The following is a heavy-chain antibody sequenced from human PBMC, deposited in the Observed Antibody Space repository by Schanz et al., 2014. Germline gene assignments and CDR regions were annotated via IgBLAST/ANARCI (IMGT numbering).Heavy chain of an antibody. CDR2: ISGSSRTI. V-gene: IGHV3-48*01. CDR3: ARGGSGSHYRLDY. Sequence: EVQLVESGGGLIQPGGSLRLSCAASGFGFSSYSMNWVRQAPGTGLEWVSYISGSSRTIYYADSMKGRFTVSRDNAENALYLQMNSLRAEDTGLYFCARGGSGSHYRLDYWGQGTLVTVSS. D-gene: IGHD1-26*01. J-gene: IGHJ4*02. CDR1: GFGFSSYS.